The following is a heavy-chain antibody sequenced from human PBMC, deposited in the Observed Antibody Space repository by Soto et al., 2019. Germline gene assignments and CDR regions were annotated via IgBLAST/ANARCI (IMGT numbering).Heavy chain of an antibody. CDR2: IRGFSPYT. CDR1: GFTFRTYT. CDR3: ARDRGYDAHDYYYNAMDV. D-gene: IGHD2-15*01. Sequence: PGGSLRLSCVASGFTFRTYTMNWVRQAPGKGLEWVSGIRGFSPYTFYAESVKGRLTISRDNAKNSLYLQMNSLGVEDTAVYYCARDRGYDAHDYYYNAMDVWGQGTTVTVSS. J-gene: IGHJ6*02. V-gene: IGHV3-21*01.